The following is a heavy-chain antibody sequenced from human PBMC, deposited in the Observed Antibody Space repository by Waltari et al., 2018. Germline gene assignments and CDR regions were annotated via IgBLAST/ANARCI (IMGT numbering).Heavy chain of an antibody. Sequence: QLQLQESGPRLVRPSETLSLICRVSGVSITRNTYHWAWIRQSPGQGLEWIGTVSYSGTTYISPSLKSRVSVSRDTSKNQVSLILGSVTAADMAVYYCATYIGASVGTAAFDVWGQGTMVTVSS. CDR3: ATYIGASVGTAAFDV. CDR1: GVSITRNTYH. J-gene: IGHJ3*01. V-gene: IGHV4-39*01. D-gene: IGHD5-12*01. CDR2: VSYSGTT.